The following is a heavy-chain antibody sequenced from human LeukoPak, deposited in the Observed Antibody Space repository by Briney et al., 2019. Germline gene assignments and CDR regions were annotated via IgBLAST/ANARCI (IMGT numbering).Heavy chain of an antibody. J-gene: IGHJ4*02. D-gene: IGHD6-19*01. CDR3: ARTREQWQVLDY. CDR1: GFTFTTYA. CDR2: ISGSGGTT. V-gene: IGHV3-23*01. Sequence: GGSLRLSCAASGFTFTTYAMSWVRQAPGKGLEWVSAISGSGGTTYYADSVKGRFTISRDNSKNMVYLQMNSLRTEDTAVYYCARTREQWQVLDYWGQGTLVTVSS.